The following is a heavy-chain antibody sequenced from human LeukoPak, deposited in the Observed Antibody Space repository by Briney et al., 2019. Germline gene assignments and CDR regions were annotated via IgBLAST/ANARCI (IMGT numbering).Heavy chain of an antibody. Sequence: GSLRLSCAASGFTFSSYWMSWVRQAPGKGLEWIGEIYHSGSTNYNPSLKSRVTISVDKSKNQFSLKLSSVTAADTAVYYCARRYYDSSGYPDAFDIWGQGTMVTVSS. CDR2: IYHSGST. J-gene: IGHJ3*02. CDR3: ARRYYDSSGYPDAFDI. CDR1: GFTFSSYW. D-gene: IGHD3-22*01. V-gene: IGHV4-4*02.